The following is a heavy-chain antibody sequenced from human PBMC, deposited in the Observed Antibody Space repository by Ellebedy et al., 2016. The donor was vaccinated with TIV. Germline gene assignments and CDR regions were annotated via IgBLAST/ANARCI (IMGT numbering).Heavy chain of an antibody. D-gene: IGHD5-18*01. CDR2: ISYSGSS. CDR3: ARHQVDTAVAMGLDY. CDR1: GGSINSFY. Sequence: MPGGSLRLSCTVSGGSINSFYWSWIRQPPGKGLEWIGYISYSGSSNYNPSLKSRVTISLDTSKNQFSLTLSSVAAADTAIYYCARHQVDTAVAMGLDYWGQGTLVTVSS. V-gene: IGHV4-59*08. J-gene: IGHJ4*02.